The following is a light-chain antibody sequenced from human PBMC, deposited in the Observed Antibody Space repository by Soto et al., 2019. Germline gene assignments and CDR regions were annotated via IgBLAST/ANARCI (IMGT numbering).Light chain of an antibody. Sequence: EIVLTQSPATLSLSPGERATLSCRASQSVSSFLAWYQQKPGQAPRLLIYDASNRATGIPARFSGSGSGTDSTLTISSLEPEDFAVYYCQQRSIWPPLTFGGGTKVEIK. V-gene: IGKV3-11*01. CDR3: QQRSIWPPLT. CDR1: QSVSSF. CDR2: DAS. J-gene: IGKJ4*01.